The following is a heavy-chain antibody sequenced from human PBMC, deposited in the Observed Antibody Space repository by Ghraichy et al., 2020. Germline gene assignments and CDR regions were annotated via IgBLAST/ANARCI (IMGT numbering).Heavy chain of an antibody. D-gene: IGHD6-19*01. V-gene: IGHV3-43*01. CDR1: GFTFDDYT. CDR3: AKAKLRIAVAGGSFDY. CDR2: ISWDGGST. Sequence: LSLTCAASGFTFDDYTMHWVRQAPGKGLEWVSLISWDGGSTYYADSVKGRFTISRDNSKNSLYLQMNSLRTEDTALYYCAKAKLRIAVAGGSFDYWGQGTLVTVSS. J-gene: IGHJ4*02.